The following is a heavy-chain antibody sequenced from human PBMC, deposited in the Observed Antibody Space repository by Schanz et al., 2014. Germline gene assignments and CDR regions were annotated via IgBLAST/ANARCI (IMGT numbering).Heavy chain of an antibody. CDR1: GGTFSSYA. CDR3: ARDIQYHYDTSGPVGAFDI. J-gene: IGHJ3*02. Sequence: QVQLVQSGAEVKKPGSSVKVSCKASGGTFSSYAISWVRHAPGQGLEWMGRIIPIFGITNYAQRFQGRVTITADKPTSTAYMDLSSLRSDDTAVYYCARDIQYHYDTSGPVGAFDIWGQGTVVTVSS. D-gene: IGHD3-22*01. V-gene: IGHV1-69*04. CDR2: IIPIFGIT.